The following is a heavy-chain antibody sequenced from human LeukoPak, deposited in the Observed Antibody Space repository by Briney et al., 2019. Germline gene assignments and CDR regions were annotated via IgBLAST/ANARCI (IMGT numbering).Heavy chain of an antibody. D-gene: IGHD3-22*01. CDR1: GYTFTGYY. CDR3: AREDYYDSGSNDY. V-gene: IGHV1-8*03. Sequence: GASVKVSCKASGYTFTGYYMHWVRQAPGQGLEWMGWMNPNSGITGYAQKFQGRVTISRNTSISTAYMELSSLRSEDTAVYYCAREDYYDSGSNDYWGQGTLVTVSS. CDR2: MNPNSGIT. J-gene: IGHJ4*02.